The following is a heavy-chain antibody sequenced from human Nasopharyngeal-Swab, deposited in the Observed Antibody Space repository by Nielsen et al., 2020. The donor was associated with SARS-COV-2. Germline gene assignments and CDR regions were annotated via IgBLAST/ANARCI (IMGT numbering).Heavy chain of an antibody. J-gene: IGHJ3*02. V-gene: IGHV3-9*02. D-gene: IGHD3-3*01. CDR1: RFTSDDYA. Sequence: GGSLRLSCVASRFTSDDYAMHWVRQAPGKGLEWVSGISWNSGRIGYADSVKGRFTISRDNAKNSLYLQMNSLRAEDTALYHCAKMATSSGYSSDDAFDIWGQGTMVIVSS. CDR3: AKMATSSGYSSDDAFDI. CDR2: ISWNSGRI.